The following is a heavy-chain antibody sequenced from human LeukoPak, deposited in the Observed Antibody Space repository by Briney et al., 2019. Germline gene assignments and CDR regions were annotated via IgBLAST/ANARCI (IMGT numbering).Heavy chain of an antibody. CDR2: ISAYNGNT. CDR3: VRQGVHDYYYYYMDV. J-gene: IGHJ6*03. D-gene: IGHD3-10*01. CDR1: GYTFTSYG. Sequence: ASVKVSCKASGYTFTSYGISWVRQAPGQGLEWMGWISAYNGNTNYAQKLQGRVTMTTDTSTSTAYMELRSLRSDDTAVYYCVRQGVHDYYYYYMDVWGKGTTVTVSS. V-gene: IGHV1-18*01.